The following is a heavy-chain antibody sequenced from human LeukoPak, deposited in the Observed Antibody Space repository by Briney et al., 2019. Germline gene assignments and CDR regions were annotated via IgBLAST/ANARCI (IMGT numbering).Heavy chain of an antibody. CDR2: MNPNSGNT. CDR1: GGTFSSYA. V-gene: IGHV1-8*02. D-gene: IGHD4-17*01. Sequence: ASVKVSCKASGGTFSSYAISWVRQATGQGLEWMGWMNPNSGNTGYAQKFQGRVTMTRNTSISTAYMELSSLRSEDTAVYYCARGLRRNRRYYFDYWGQGTLVTVSS. CDR3: ARGLRRNRRYYFDY. J-gene: IGHJ4*02.